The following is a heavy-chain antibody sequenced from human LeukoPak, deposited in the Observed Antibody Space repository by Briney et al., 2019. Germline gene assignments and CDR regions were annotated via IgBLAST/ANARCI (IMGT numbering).Heavy chain of an antibody. Sequence: ASVKVSCKASGYTFTSYGISWVRQAPGQGLEWMGWISAHNGNTNYAQKLQGRVTMTTDTSTSTAYMELRSLRSDDTAVYYCARSRAAAGTYFNYFDYWGQGTLVTVSS. CDR3: ARSRAAAGTYFNYFDY. CDR2: ISAHNGNT. J-gene: IGHJ4*02. CDR1: GYTFTSYG. V-gene: IGHV1-18*01. D-gene: IGHD6-13*01.